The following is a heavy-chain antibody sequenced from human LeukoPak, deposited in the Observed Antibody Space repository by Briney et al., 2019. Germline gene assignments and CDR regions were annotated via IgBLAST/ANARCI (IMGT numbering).Heavy chain of an antibody. CDR2: IYPDSGGT. CDR3: ARDLSGFGSGSYYKW. CDR1: GYTFSGYY. J-gene: IGHJ4*02. D-gene: IGHD3-10*01. Sequence: ASVKVSCTTSGYTFSGYYLHWVRQAPGQGLEWMGWIYPDSGGTNYAQNFQGRVTMTRDTSISTAYMELSGLRSDDTAVYYCARDLSGFGSGSYYKWWGQGTLVTVSS. V-gene: IGHV1-2*02.